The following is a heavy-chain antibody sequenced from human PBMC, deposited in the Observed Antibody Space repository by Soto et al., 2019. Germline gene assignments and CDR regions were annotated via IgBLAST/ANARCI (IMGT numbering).Heavy chain of an antibody. V-gene: IGHV3-66*01. CDR3: ARDRIPTGMDV. Sequence: EVQLVESGGGLVQPGGFLRLSCAASGFTVSSNYMSWVRQAPGRGLEWVSVIYSGGSTYYADSVKGRFTISRDNSKNTLYLQMNSLGADDTAVYYCARDRIPTGMDVWGQGTTVTVSS. CDR2: IYSGGST. J-gene: IGHJ6*02. CDR1: GFTVSSNY.